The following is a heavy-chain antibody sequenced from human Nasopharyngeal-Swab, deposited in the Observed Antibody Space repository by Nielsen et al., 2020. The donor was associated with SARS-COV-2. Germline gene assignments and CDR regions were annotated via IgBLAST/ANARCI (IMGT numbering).Heavy chain of an antibody. J-gene: IGHJ4*02. V-gene: IGHV3-74*01. CDR3: ARGSGPHGSWDY. Sequence: GGSLRLSCVASGFTFSSFWMHWVCQVPGKGLVWISRISGDGSSTSYADSVKGRLTISRDNAKNTLYLQINTLTGEDTAVYHCARGSGPHGSWDYWGQGTLVTVSS. D-gene: IGHD1-26*01. CDR1: GFTFSSFW. CDR2: ISGDGSST.